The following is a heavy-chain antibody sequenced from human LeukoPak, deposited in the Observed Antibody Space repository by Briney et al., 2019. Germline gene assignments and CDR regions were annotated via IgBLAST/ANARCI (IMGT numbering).Heavy chain of an antibody. Sequence: GESLKISCKGSGYSFTSYWIGWVRQMPGKGLEWMGILYPGDSDTSYSPSFQGQVTIAADKAISTAYLQWSSLKASDTAMYYCARRGDSSSSSQVDYWGQGTLVTVSS. CDR2: LYPGDSDT. J-gene: IGHJ4*02. CDR1: GYSFTSYW. CDR3: ARRGDSSSSSQVDY. D-gene: IGHD6-6*01. V-gene: IGHV5-51*01.